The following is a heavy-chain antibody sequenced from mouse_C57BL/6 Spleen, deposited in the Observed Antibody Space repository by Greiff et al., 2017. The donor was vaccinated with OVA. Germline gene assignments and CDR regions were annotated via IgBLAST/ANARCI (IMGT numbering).Heavy chain of an antibody. J-gene: IGHJ3*01. D-gene: IGHD2-5*01. CDR2: ILPGSGST. CDR1: GYTFTGYW. Sequence: QVQLQQSGAELMKPGASVKLSCKATGYTFTGYWIEWVKQRPGHGLEWIGEILPGSGSTNYTEKFKGKAPFTADTSSNTAYMQRSSLTTEDSAIDYCARYYSNAWFAYGGQGTLVTVSA. V-gene: IGHV1-9*01. CDR3: ARYYSNAWFAY.